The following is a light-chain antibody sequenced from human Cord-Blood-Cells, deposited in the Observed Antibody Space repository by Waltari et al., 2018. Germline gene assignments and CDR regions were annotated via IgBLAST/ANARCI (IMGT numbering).Light chain of an antibody. V-gene: IGLV2-8*01. J-gene: IGLJ3*02. CDR1: SSAVGGYNY. CDR2: EVS. CDR3: SSYAGSNNLV. Sequence: QSALTQPPSASGSPGQSVTISCTGTSSAVGGYNYVSWYQQHPGKAPKLMIYEVSKRPSGVPDRCSGSKSGNTASLAVSGLQAEDEADYYCSSYAGSNNLVFGGGTKLTVL.